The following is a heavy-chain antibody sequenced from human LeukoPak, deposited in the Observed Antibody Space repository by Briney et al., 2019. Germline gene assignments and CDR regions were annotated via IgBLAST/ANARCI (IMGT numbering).Heavy chain of an antibody. Sequence: PSETLSLTCAVSGGSISSSNWWSWVRQPPGKGLEWIGEIYHSGSTNYNPSLKSRVTISVDKSKNQFSLKLSSVTAADTAVYYCATPQRDCSSTSCYLKDYAFDIWGQGTMVTVSS. CDR1: GGSISSSNW. V-gene: IGHV4-4*02. CDR3: ATPQRDCSSTSCYLKDYAFDI. CDR2: IYHSGST. J-gene: IGHJ3*02. D-gene: IGHD2-2*01.